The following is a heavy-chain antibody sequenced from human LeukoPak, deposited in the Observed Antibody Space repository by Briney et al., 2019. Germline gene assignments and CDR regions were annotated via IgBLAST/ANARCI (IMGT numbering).Heavy chain of an antibody. V-gene: IGHV4-61*05. D-gene: IGHD6-6*01. Sequence: PSETLSLTCTVSGASINTSSFYWGWIRQPPGKGLEWLGYIFYTGSTNYNPSLKSRVTMSTDTSKNQFSLKLSSVTAADTAVYYCTRTYSSSSIDYWGQGALVTVSS. J-gene: IGHJ4*02. CDR1: GASINTSSFY. CDR3: TRTYSSSSIDY. CDR2: IFYTGST.